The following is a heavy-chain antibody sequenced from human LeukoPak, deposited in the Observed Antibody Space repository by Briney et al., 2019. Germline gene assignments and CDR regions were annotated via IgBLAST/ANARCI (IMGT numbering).Heavy chain of an antibody. CDR3: ARGRIAAAARSGWFDP. D-gene: IGHD6-13*01. CDR2: INTNTGNP. J-gene: IGHJ5*02. CDR1: GYTFTSYA. Sequence: ASVKVSCKASGYTFTSYAMNWVRQAPGQGLEWMGWINTNTGNPTYAQGFTGRFVFSLDTSVSTAYLQISSLKAEDTAAYYCARGRIAAAARSGWFDPWGQGTLVTVSS. V-gene: IGHV7-4-1*02.